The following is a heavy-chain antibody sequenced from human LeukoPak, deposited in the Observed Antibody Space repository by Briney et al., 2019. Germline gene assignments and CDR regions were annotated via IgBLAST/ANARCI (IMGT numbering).Heavy chain of an antibody. CDR1: GGTFSSYA. Sequence: GSSVKVSCKASGGTFSSYAISWVRQAPGQGLEWMGRIIPILGIANYAQKFQGRVTITADKSTSTAYMELGSLRSEDTAVYYCARDLGEDGDYLEGAFDIWGQGTMVTVSS. CDR2: IIPILGIA. V-gene: IGHV1-69*04. J-gene: IGHJ3*02. CDR3: ARDLGEDGDYLEGAFDI. D-gene: IGHD4-17*01.